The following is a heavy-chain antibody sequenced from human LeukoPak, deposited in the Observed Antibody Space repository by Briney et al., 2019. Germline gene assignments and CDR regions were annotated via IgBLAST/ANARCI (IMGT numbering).Heavy chain of an antibody. CDR3: ARGASDSYYFDY. V-gene: IGHV1-2*04. Sequence: ASVKVSCKASGYTFTGYYMHWVRQAPGQGLEWTGWINPNSGGTNYAQKFQGWVTMTRDTSISTAYMELSRLRSDDTAVYYCARGASDSYYFDYWGQGTLVTVSS. J-gene: IGHJ4*02. CDR1: GYTFTGYY. CDR2: INPNSGGT. D-gene: IGHD1-26*01.